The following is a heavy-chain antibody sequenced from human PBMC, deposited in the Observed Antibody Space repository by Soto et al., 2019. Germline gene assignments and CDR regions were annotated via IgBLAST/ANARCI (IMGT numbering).Heavy chain of an antibody. D-gene: IGHD6-6*01. CDR3: ARGRDGDY. Sequence: QVHLVQSGAEVKKPGASVKVSCKGSGYIFTTYGITWVRQAPGQGLEWMGCISAHNGNTNYAQKLQGRVTGTRDTSPSTAYMELSNLRSDDTAVYYCARGRDGDYWGQGALVTVSS. CDR1: GYIFTTYG. J-gene: IGHJ4*02. V-gene: IGHV1-18*01. CDR2: ISAHNGNT.